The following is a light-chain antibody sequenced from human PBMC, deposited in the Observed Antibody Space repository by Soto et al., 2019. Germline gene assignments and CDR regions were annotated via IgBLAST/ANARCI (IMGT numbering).Light chain of an antibody. J-gene: IGKJ1*01. Sequence: EIVMTQSPATLSVSPGERATLSCRASQSVSSNLAWYQQKPGQAPRLLIYGASTRATGIPARFSGSGSGTDFTLTISRLQSEDFAVYYCQQYNNFPPWTFCQGTTGEIK. V-gene: IGKV3-15*01. CDR1: QSVSSN. CDR2: GAS. CDR3: QQYNNFPPWT.